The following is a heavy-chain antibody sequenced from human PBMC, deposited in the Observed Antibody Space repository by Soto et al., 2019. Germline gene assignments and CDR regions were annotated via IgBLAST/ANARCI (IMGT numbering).Heavy chain of an antibody. V-gene: IGHV3-7*01. J-gene: IGHJ4*02. CDR2: IKQDGSEK. CDR3: ARDPGGSYYYFDY. Sequence: EVQLVESGGGLVQPGGSLRLSCAASGFTFSSYWMSWVRQAPGKGLEWVANIKQDGSEKYYVDSVKGRFTISRDNAKNSLYLQMNSPRAEDTAVYYCARDPGGSYYYFDYWGQGTLVTVSS. D-gene: IGHD1-26*01. CDR1: GFTFSSYW.